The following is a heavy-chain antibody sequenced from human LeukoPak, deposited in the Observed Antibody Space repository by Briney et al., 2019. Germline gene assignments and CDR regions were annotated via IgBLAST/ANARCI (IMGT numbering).Heavy chain of an antibody. CDR3: ARRGCSGGSCYWFDP. J-gene: IGHJ5*02. D-gene: IGHD2-15*01. CDR2: ISSSSSYI. CDR1: GFTFSSYW. Sequence: GGFLRLSCAASGFTFSSYWMNWVRQAPGKGLEWVSSISSSSSYIYYADSVKGRFTISRDNAKNSLYLQMNSLRAEDTAVYYCARRGCSGGSCYWFDPWGQGTLVTVSS. V-gene: IGHV3-21*01.